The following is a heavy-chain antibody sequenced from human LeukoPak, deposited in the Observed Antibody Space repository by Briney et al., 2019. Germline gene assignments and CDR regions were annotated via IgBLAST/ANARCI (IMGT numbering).Heavy chain of an antibody. V-gene: IGHV3-23*01. D-gene: IGHD2/OR15-2a*01. CDR2: ISGSGGST. Sequence: GGSLRLSCAASGFTFSSYAMSWVRQAPGKGLEWVSAISGSGGSTYYADSVKGRFTISRDNSKNTLYLQMNSLRAEDTAVYYCAITNMLTTYFKDYWGQGTLVTVSS. CDR3: AITNMLTTYFKDY. CDR1: GFTFSSYA. J-gene: IGHJ4*02.